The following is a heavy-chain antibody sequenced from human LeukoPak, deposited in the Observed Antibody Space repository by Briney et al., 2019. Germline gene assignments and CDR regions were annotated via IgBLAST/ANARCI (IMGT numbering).Heavy chain of an antibody. CDR3: ARVPPYYYYMDV. J-gene: IGHJ6*03. V-gene: IGHV4-61*08. Sequence: SETLSLTCTVSGGSISSGGYYWSWIRQPPGKGLEWIGYIYYSGSTNYNPSLKSRVTISVDTSKNQFSLKLSSVTAADTAVYYCARVPPYYYYMDVWGKGTTVTVSS. CDR2: IYYSGST. CDR1: GGSISSGGYY.